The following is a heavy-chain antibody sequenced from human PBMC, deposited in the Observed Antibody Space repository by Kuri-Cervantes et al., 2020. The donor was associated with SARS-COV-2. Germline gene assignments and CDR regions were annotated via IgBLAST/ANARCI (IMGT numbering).Heavy chain of an antibody. D-gene: IGHD7-27*01. CDR1: GFTFSSYW. CDR3: TNEGMGKPFDW. CDR2: INSDGSST. J-gene: IGHJ4*02. Sequence: GGSLRLSCAASGFTFSSYWMHWVRQAPGKGLVWVSHINSDGSSTSYADSVKGRFTISRDNSKNTLYLQMNSLRAEDTALYYCTNEGMGKPFDWWGQGALVTVSS. V-gene: IGHV3-74*01.